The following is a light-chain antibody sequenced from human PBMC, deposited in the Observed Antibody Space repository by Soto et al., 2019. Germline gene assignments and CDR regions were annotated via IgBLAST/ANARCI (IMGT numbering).Light chain of an antibody. Sequence: QAVVTQEPSLTVSPGTTVTLTCASSTGAVTSGHYPNWFQQTPGQAPRTLIYNTNTRSSGVPDRFSGSILGNRAALTITGAQADDESDYYCVLYMRSGISVFGGGTKLTVL. CDR2: NTN. CDR1: TGAVTSGHY. J-gene: IGLJ2*01. V-gene: IGLV8-61*01. CDR3: VLYMRSGISV.